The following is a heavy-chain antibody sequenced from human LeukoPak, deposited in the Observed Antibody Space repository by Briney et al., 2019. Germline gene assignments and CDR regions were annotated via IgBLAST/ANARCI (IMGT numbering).Heavy chain of an antibody. CDR2: IIPIFGTA. J-gene: IGHJ3*02. V-gene: IGHV1-69*13. D-gene: IGHD6-19*01. Sequence: SVKVSCKASGGTFSIYAISWVRQAPGQGLEWMGGIIPIFGTANYAQKFQGRVTITADESTSTAYMEVSSLRSEDTAVYYCARANQQWLVPDAFDIWGQGTLVTVSS. CDR1: GGTFSIYA. CDR3: ARANQQWLVPDAFDI.